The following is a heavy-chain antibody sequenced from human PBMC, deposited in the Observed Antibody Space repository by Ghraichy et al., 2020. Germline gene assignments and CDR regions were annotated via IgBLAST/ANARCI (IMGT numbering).Heavy chain of an antibody. V-gene: IGHV3-23*01. D-gene: IGHD3-10*01. J-gene: IGHJ4*02. CDR3: AKRDFYASGSSLDY. Sequence: GGSLRLSCAASGFTFNSYAMSWVRQAPGKGLEWVSAISRSGGSTYYADSVKGRFTISRDTSKNTLYLQMNSLRAEDTAVYYCAKRDFYASGSSLDYWGQGTLVTVSS. CDR1: GFTFNSYA. CDR2: ISRSGGST.